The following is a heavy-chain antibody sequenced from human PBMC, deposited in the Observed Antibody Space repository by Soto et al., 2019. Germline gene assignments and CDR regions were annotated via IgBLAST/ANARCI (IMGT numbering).Heavy chain of an antibody. D-gene: IGHD3-16*01. CDR1: GFPLTTYG. V-gene: IGHV3-23*01. CDR2: SSGGGGTV. CDR3: GKDPNGFYVGAFEF. J-gene: IGHJ3*01. Sequence: PGGSLRLSCAASGFPLTTYGMTWVRQASGKGPEWVSSSSGGGGTVYYAESVKGRFSSSRDLSKSTLYLQINSLRAEDTAIYFCGKDPNGFYVGAFEFWVLGTIVTVSS.